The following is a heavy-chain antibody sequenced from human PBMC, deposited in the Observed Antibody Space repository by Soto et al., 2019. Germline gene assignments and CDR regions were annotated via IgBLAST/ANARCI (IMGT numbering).Heavy chain of an antibody. D-gene: IGHD3-3*01. Sequence: GASVKVSCKASGYTFTGYYMHWVRQAPGQGLEWMGWINPNSGGTNYAQKFQGWVTMTRDTSISTAYMELSRLRSDDTAVYYCARDKGSGGDFWSGRDYYYYGMDVWGQGTTVTVSS. V-gene: IGHV1-2*04. J-gene: IGHJ6*02. CDR2: INPNSGGT. CDR1: GYTFTGYY. CDR3: ARDKGSGGDFWSGRDYYYYGMDV.